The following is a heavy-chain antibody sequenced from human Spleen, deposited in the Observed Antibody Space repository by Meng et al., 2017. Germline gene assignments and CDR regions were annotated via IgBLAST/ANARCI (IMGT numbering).Heavy chain of an antibody. CDR1: GGSISSGTYY. CDR3: VRSSGWVRTGFDP. D-gene: IGHD6-19*01. CDR2: IHYSGST. J-gene: IGHJ5*02. Sequence: QVQLQESGPGLVKPSQTLSLTYTVSGGSISSGTYYWGWIRQLPGKGLEWIAYIHYSGSTYYSPSLKSRVTVSIDTSKSQFSLKLTSVTAADTAVYYCVRSSGWVRTGFDPWGQGTLVTVSS. V-gene: IGHV4-30-4*08.